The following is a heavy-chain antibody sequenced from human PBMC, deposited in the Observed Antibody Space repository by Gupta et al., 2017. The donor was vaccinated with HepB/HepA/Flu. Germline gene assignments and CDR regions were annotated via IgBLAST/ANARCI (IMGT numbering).Heavy chain of an antibody. CDR2: INSDGRMT. V-gene: IGHV3-74*01. D-gene: IGHD2-15*01. CDR3: ARNFLLAVDI. Sequence: EVQLVESGGGLVQPGGSLRLSCEGSGFSFNEFWMDWVRQVPGKGLLIVSRINSDGRMTNYADSVKGRFTISRDHAKNTVYLQMNSLRAEDTAVYYCARNFLLAVDIWGQGTMVTVSS. CDR1: GFSFNEFW. J-gene: IGHJ3*02.